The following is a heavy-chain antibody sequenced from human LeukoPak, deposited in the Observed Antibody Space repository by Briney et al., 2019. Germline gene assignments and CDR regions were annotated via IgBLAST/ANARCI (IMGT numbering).Heavy chain of an antibody. CDR1: GYSISSGYY. D-gene: IGHD6-13*01. CDR3: ARAYSSSWYFNWFDP. J-gene: IGHJ5*02. V-gene: IGHV4-38-2*02. Sequence: SETLSLTCTVSGYSISSGYYWGWIRQPPGKGLEWVRNIYPSGTTYYNPSLKTRVTILVDTSKNQFSLKLSSVTAADTAVYFCARAYSSSWYFNWFDPWGQGTLVTVSS. CDR2: IYPSGTT.